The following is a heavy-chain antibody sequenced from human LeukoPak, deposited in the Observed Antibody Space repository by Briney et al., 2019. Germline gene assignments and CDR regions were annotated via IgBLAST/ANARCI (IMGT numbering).Heavy chain of an antibody. Sequence: GESLKISCKGSGYSFTSYWIGWVRQMPGKGLEWMGIIYPGDSDTRYSPSFQGQVTISADKSISTAYLQWSSLKASDTAMYYCARPPIVGYGDYVPDYWGQGTLVTVSS. CDR1: GYSFTSYW. CDR3: ARPPIVGYGDYVPDY. J-gene: IGHJ4*02. V-gene: IGHV5-51*01. CDR2: IYPGDSDT. D-gene: IGHD4-17*01.